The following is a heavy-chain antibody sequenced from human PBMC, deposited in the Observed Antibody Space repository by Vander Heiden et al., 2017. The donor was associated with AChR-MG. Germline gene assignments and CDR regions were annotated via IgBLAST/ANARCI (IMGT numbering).Heavy chain of an antibody. J-gene: IGHJ4*02. CDR1: GFTFSTYA. V-gene: IGHV3-23*01. CDR3: AKCGQNWGLGFDC. D-gene: IGHD7-27*01. Sequence: EVQLLESGGGLVQPGGSLRLSCAASGFTFSTYAMSWVRQAPGKGLEWVSHITNNGDTTSYADAGRGRFTISRDNSKDTLSLQMNSMTAEDTAIYYCAKCGQNWGLGFDCWGQGTLVT. CDR2: ITNNGDTT.